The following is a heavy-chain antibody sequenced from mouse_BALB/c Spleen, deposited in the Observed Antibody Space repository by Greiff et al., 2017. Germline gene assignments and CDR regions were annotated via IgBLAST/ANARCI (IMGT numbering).Heavy chain of an antibody. Sequence: EVKLEESGGGLVQPGGSLKLSCAASGFTFSSYGMSWVRQTPDKRLELVATINSNGGSTYYPDSVKGRFTISRDNAKNTLYLQMSSLKSEDTAMYYCARVGYWGQGTTLTVSS. V-gene: IGHV5-6-3*01. CDR2: INSNGGST. CDR3: ARVGY. CDR1: GFTFSSYG. J-gene: IGHJ2*01.